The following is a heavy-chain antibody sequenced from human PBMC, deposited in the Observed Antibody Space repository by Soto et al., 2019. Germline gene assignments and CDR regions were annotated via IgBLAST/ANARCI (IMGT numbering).Heavy chain of an antibody. V-gene: IGHV3-21*01. CDR3: ARVAY. J-gene: IGHJ4*02. CDR2: ISSASSET. CDR1: GFTFSRVS. Sequence: GSLRLSCEASGFTFSRVSMDWVRQVPGKGLEWVASISSASSETWYSDSVKGRSIISRDNAQNSLFLQMNTLRPDDSAIYYCARVAYWGPGTQVTVSS.